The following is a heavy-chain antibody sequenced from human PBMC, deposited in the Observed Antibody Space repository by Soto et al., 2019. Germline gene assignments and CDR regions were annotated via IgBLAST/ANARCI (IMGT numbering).Heavy chain of an antibody. CDR3: ASTLSEAGSVDIAATTDPYFDY. D-gene: IGHD5-12*01. CDR1: GYTFTSYA. CDR2: INAGNGNT. V-gene: IGHV1-3*01. Sequence: GASVKVSCKASGYTFTSYAMHWVRQAPGQRLEWMGWINAGNGNTKYSQEFQGRVTMTRDTSISTAYMELSRLRSDDTAVYYCASTLSEAGSVDIAATTDPYFDYWGQGTLVTVSS. J-gene: IGHJ4*02.